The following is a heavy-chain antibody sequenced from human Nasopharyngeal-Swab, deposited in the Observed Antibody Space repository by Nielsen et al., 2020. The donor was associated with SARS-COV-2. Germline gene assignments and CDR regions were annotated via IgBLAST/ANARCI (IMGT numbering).Heavy chain of an antibody. CDR1: GGSMTSYF. CDR3: ARALGYSSA. D-gene: IGHD6-19*01. CDR2: INHSGST. J-gene: IGHJ5*02. Sequence: SETLSLTCTVSGGSMTSYFWSWIRQPPGKGLEWIGEINHSGSTNYNPSLKSRVTISVDTSKNQFSLKLSSVTAADTAVYYCARALGYSSAWGQGTLVTVSS. V-gene: IGHV4-34*01.